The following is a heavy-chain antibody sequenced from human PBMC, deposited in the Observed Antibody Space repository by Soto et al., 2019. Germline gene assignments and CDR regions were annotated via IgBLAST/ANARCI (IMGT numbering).Heavy chain of an antibody. CDR2: IYSGGST. D-gene: IGHD3-16*01. V-gene: IGHV3-53*05. CDR3: AKDLGQQDYYYGMDV. CDR1: GFIVSSNY. J-gene: IGHJ6*02. Sequence: EVQLVETGGGLIQPGGSLRLSCAASGFIVSSNYMSWVRQGPGKGLEWVSVIYSGGSTYYADSVKGRFTISRDNSKNTLYLQMNSLRAEDTAVYYCAKDLGQQDYYYGMDVWGQGTTVTVSS.